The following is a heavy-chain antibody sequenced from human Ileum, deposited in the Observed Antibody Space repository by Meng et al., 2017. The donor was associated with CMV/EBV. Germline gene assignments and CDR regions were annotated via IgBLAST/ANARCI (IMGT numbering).Heavy chain of an antibody. D-gene: IGHD2-15*01. V-gene: IGHV4-30-4*08. CDR2: IYYSGSP. Sequence: VQLTESGPGLVKPSQTLSLTCTVSGGSITSGNYYWSWTRQPPGRGLEWIGYIYYSGSPYYKPSLKSRVTISLDTSKNQFSLNLRSVTATDSAVYYCVRQVVAASFDYWGQGALVTVSS. J-gene: IGHJ4*02. CDR1: GGSITSGNYY. CDR3: VRQVVAASFDY.